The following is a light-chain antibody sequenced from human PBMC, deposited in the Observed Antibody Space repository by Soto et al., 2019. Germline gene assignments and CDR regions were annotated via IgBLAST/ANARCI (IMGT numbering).Light chain of an antibody. J-gene: IGLJ2*01. Sequence: QAVVTQEPSLTVSPGGTVTLTCGSSTGAVTSGHYPYWFQQKPGQAPKTLIYDTSEQHPWTPARFSGSLLGDKGALTLSGAQPEDEAEYYCLLSYSGPRVVFGGGTKVTVL. V-gene: IGLV7-46*01. CDR2: DTS. CDR1: TGAVTSGHY. CDR3: LLSYSGPRVV.